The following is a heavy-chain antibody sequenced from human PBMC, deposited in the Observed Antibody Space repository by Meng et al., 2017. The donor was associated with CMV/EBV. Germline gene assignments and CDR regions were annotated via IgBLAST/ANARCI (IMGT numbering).Heavy chain of an antibody. CDR2: ISSSGATT. V-gene: IGHV3-11*04. J-gene: IGHJ5*02. D-gene: IGHD4/OR15-4a*01. CDR1: GGSISSSSYY. CDR3: ASMVVTRGWFDP. Sequence: LSLTCTVSGGSISSSSYYWGWIRQPPGKGLEWLSYISSSGATTYSADSVKGRFTISRDNAKNSLYLQMNSLRAEDTAVYYCASMVVTRGWFDPWGQGTLVTVSS.